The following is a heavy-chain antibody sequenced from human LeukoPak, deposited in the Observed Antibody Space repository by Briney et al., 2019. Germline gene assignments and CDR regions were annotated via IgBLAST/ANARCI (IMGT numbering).Heavy chain of an antibody. V-gene: IGHV3-30-3*01. D-gene: IGHD6-13*01. Sequence: PGGSLRLSCAASGFTFSSYAMRWVRQAPGKGLEWVAVISYDGSNKYYADSVKGRFTISRDNSKNTLYLQMNSLRAEDTAVYYCARDLAAAGTFDYWGQGTLVTVSS. J-gene: IGHJ4*02. CDR1: GFTFSSYA. CDR3: ARDLAAAGTFDY. CDR2: ISYDGSNK.